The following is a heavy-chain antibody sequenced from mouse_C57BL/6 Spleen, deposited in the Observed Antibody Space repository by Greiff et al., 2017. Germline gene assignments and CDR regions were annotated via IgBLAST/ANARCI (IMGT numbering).Heavy chain of an antibody. D-gene: IGHD2-1*01. CDR1: GYTFTDYY. V-gene: IGHV1-26*01. CDR2: INPNNGGT. J-gene: IGHJ3*01. Sequence: EVQLQQSGPELVKPGASVKISCKASGYTFTDYYMNWVKQSHGKSLEWIGDINPNNGGTSYNQKFKGKATLTVDKSSSTAYMELRSLTSEDSAVYFCARIEGNPAWFAYWGQGTLVTVSA. CDR3: ARIEGNPAWFAY.